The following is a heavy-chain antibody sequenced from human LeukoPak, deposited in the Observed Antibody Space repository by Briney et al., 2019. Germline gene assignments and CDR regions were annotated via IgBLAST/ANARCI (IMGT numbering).Heavy chain of an antibody. V-gene: IGHV3-7*01. CDR3: ARGRYCSGGSCYSDY. D-gene: IGHD2-15*01. Sequence: GGSLRLSRAASGFTFSSYWMSWVRQAPGKGLEWVATIKPDGGEKYYVDSVRGRFAISRDNAKNSLYLQMNSLRAEDTAVYYCARGRYCSGGSCYSDYWGQGTLVPVSS. CDR2: IKPDGGEK. CDR1: GFTFSSYW. J-gene: IGHJ4*02.